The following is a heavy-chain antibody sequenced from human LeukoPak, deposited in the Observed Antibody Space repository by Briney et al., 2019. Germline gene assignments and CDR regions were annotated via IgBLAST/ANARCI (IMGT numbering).Heavy chain of an antibody. CDR3: AKGSAITMIVVVIGNWFDP. D-gene: IGHD3-22*01. Sequence: GGSLRLSCAASGFTFSTYSMSWVRQAPGKGLEWVSALSASGGTTYYVDSVKGRFTISRDNSRNTLYLQMNSLRAEDTAVYYCAKGSAITMIVVVIGNWFDPWGQGTLVTVSS. V-gene: IGHV3-23*01. CDR1: GFTFSTYS. CDR2: LSASGGTT. J-gene: IGHJ5*02.